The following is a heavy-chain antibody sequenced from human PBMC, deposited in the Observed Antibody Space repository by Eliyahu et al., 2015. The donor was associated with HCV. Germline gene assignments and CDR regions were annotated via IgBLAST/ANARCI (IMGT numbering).Heavy chain of an antibody. J-gene: IGHJ4*02. Sequence: EVQLLESGGGLVQPGGSLRLSCAASGFTFSXYAMSWVRQAPGQGLEWVSAISGGGATTYYADSVKGRFTISRDNSKNTLYLQMNSLRAEDTAIYYCEKAKVPTYDSSGWPWYFDYWGQGSLVTVSS. CDR1: GFTFSXYA. CDR2: ISGGGATT. CDR3: EKAKVPTYDSSGWPWYFDY. V-gene: IGHV3-23*01. D-gene: IGHD3-22*01.